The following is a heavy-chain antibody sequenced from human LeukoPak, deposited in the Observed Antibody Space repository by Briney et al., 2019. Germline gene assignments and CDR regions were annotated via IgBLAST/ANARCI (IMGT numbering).Heavy chain of an antibody. CDR1: GYTFTSYD. J-gene: IGHJ4*02. D-gene: IGHD3-9*01. CDR3: ARDLKGHYDILTGYYYYFDY. Sequence: GASVKVSCKASGYTFTSYDINWVRQATGQGLEWMGWMNPNSGNTGYAQKFQGRVTMTRNTSISTAYMELSSLRSEDTAVYYCARDLKGHYDILTGYYYYFDYWGQGTLVTVSS. CDR2: MNPNSGNT. V-gene: IGHV1-8*01.